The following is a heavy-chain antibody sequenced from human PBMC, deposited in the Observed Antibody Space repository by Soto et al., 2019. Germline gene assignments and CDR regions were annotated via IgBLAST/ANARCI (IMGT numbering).Heavy chain of an antibody. CDR3: ARVEAGITGTTSPDNWLDP. Sequence: GASVKVSCKASGYTFTSYGISWVRQAPGQGLEWMGWISAYNGNTNYAQKLQGRVTMTTDTSTSTAYMELRSLRSDDTAVYYCARVEAGITGTTSPDNWLDPWGQGTLVTVYS. CDR1: GYTFTSYG. V-gene: IGHV1-18*01. D-gene: IGHD1-20*01. J-gene: IGHJ5*02. CDR2: ISAYNGNT.